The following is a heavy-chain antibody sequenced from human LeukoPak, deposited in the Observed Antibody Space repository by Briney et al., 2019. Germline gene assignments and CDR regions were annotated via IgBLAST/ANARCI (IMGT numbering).Heavy chain of an antibody. D-gene: IGHD5-18*01. CDR2: IYYSGST. CDR3: ARISSLRGYSYGFDYYYYYMDV. J-gene: IGHJ6*03. Sequence: SEALFLTCTVSGGSISSHYWSWIRQPPGKGLEWIGYIYYSGSTNYNPSLKSRVTISIDTSKNQFSLKLSSVTAADTAVYYCARISSLRGYSYGFDYYYYYMDVWGKGTTVTVSS. CDR1: GGSISSHY. V-gene: IGHV4-59*11.